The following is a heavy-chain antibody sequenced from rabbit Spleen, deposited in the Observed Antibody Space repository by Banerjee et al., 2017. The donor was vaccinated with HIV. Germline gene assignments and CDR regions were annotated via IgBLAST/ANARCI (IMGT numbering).Heavy chain of an antibody. CDR3: ARDLAGVIGWNFKL. CDR2: IAVGDGST. D-gene: IGHD4-1*01. J-gene: IGHJ4*01. CDR1: GFDFSSNA. Sequence: QEQLVESGGGLVQPEGSLALTCKASGFDFSSNAMCWVRQAPGKGPEWIACIAVGDGSTYYASWVNGRFTISRSTSLNTVTLQMTSLTAADTATYFCARDLAGVIGWNFKLWGQGTLVTVS. V-gene: IGHV1S47*01.